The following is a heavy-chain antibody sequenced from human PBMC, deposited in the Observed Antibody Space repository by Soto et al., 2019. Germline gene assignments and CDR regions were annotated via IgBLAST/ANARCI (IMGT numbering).Heavy chain of an antibody. J-gene: IGHJ3*02. V-gene: IGHV1-2*02. D-gene: IGHD3-22*01. CDR1: GYTFTGYY. CDR2: INPNSGGT. CDR3: AGIQDSSGYLEFDAFDI. Sequence: QVQLVQSGAEVKKPGASVKVSCKASGYTFTGYYMHWVRQAPGQGLEGMGWINPNSGGTNYAQKFQGRVTMTRGTSISTAYMELSRLRSEDKAVYYCAGIQDSSGYLEFDAFDIWGQGPIVTVSS.